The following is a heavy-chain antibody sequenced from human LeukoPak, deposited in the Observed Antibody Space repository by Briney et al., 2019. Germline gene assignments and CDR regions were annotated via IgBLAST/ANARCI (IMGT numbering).Heavy chain of an antibody. Sequence: MPGRSLRLSCAASGFTFSSYGMHWVRQAPGKGLEWIGSIYYSGSTYYNPSLKSRVTISVDTSKNQFSLKLSSVTAADTAVYYCARGVATIGGDYFDYWGQGTLVTVSS. D-gene: IGHD5-12*01. CDR2: IYYSGST. V-gene: IGHV4-39*07. CDR3: ARGVATIGGDYFDY. CDR1: GFTFSSYG. J-gene: IGHJ4*02.